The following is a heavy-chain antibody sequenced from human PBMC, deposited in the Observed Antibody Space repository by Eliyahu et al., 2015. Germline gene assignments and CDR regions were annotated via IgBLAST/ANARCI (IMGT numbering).Heavy chain of an antibody. J-gene: IGHJ4*02. CDR2: IWYDGSNK. D-gene: IGHD2-2*01. CDR3: ARGDIVVPAAFQSQDY. CDR1: GFTFXXYG. V-gene: IGHV3-33*01. Sequence: QVQLVESGGGVVQPGRSLRXSCAAXGFTFXXYGMHGVRQAPGKGLEWVAVIWYDGSNKYYADSVKGRFTISRDNSKNTLYLQMNSLRAEDTAVYYCARGDIVVPAAFQSQDYWGQGTLVTVSS.